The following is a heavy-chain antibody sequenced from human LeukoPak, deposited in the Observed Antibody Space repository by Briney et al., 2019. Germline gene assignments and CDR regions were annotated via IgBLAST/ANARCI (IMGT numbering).Heavy chain of an antibody. J-gene: IGHJ4*02. Sequence: PGGSLRLSCAASEFTFSTYWMSRVRQAPGKGLERVANIKDDGTQKNYVDSVRGRFTISRDNAKNSLHLQMNSLRAEDTGVYYCARERLYGPSALDYWGQGTVVTVSS. CDR3: ARERLYGPSALDY. D-gene: IGHD2-8*01. CDR2: IKDDGTQK. V-gene: IGHV3-7*01. CDR1: EFTFSTYW.